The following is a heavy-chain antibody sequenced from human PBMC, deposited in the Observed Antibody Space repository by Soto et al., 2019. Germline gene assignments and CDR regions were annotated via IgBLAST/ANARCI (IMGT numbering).Heavy chain of an antibody. Sequence: SETLSLTCTVSGVSISSYYWSWIRHPPGKGLEWIGYIYYSGSTNYNPSLKSRVTISVDTSKNQFSLKLSSVTAADTAVYYCARVVSGRYHYFEYWGQGTLVTVS. V-gene: IGHV4-59*01. CDR2: IYYSGST. D-gene: IGHD1-26*01. CDR1: GVSISSYY. CDR3: ARVVSGRYHYFEY. J-gene: IGHJ4*02.